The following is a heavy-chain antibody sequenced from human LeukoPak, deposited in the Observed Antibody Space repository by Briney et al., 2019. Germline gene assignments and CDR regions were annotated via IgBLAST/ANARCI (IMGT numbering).Heavy chain of an antibody. CDR3: ARRGCSSTSCYGGTNLPFDY. CDR2: IHYSGST. V-gene: IGHV4-39*01. Sequence: PSETLSLTCTVSGGSISSSNYYWGWIRQPPGKGLEWIGSIHYSGSTYYNPSLKSRVTISVDTSKNQFSLKLTSVTAADTAVYYCARRGCSSTSCYGGTNLPFDYWGQGTLLTVSS. CDR1: GGSISSSNYY. D-gene: IGHD2-2*01. J-gene: IGHJ4*02.